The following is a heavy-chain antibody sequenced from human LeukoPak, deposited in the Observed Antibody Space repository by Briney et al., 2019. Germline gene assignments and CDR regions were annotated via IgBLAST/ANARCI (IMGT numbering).Heavy chain of an antibody. D-gene: IGHD2-15*01. J-gene: IGHJ3*02. CDR2: ISYSGNN. Sequence: SETLSLTRTVSGGSIISSDYHWGWVRQPPGKGLEWIGTISYSGNNDYNPSLRSRVTISVDTSNNQFSLRLGSVTAADTAVYHCARHCCSGPAKRVFDIWGQGTMVTVSS. CDR3: ARHCCSGPAKRVFDI. V-gene: IGHV4-39*01. CDR1: GGSIISSDYH.